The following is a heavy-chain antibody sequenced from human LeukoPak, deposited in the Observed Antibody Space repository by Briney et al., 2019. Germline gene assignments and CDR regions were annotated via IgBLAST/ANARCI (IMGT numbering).Heavy chain of an antibody. Sequence: PGGSLRLSCAASGFTFSSYAMDWVRQAPGKGLEWVSAISGSGGSPYYADSVKGRFTISRDNSKTTLFLQMNSLRAEDTAVYYCAKDLHDYGNYVGWFDSWGQGTLVTVSS. CDR3: AKDLHDYGNYVGWFDS. CDR1: GFTFSSYA. D-gene: IGHD4-11*01. J-gene: IGHJ5*01. V-gene: IGHV3-23*01. CDR2: ISGSGGSP.